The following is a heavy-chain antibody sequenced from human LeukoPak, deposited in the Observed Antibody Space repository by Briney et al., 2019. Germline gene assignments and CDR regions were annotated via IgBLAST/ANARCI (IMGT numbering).Heavy chain of an antibody. V-gene: IGHV4-34*01. CDR2: INHSGST. D-gene: IGHD6-19*01. J-gene: IGHJ4*02. Sequence: SETLSLTCAVYGGSFSGYYWSWIRQPPGKGLEWIGEINHSGSTNYNPSLKSRVTISVDTSKNQFSLKLSSVTAADTAVYYCARHGWSSGWYFVPLWGQGTLVTVSS. CDR1: GGSFSGYY. CDR3: ARHGWSSGWYFVPL.